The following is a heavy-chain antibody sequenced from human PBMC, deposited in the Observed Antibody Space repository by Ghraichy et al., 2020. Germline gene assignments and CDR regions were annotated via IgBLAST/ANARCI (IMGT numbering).Heavy chain of an antibody. CDR1: GASMTTFY. CDR2: ISDSGNT. J-gene: IGHJ2*01. D-gene: IGHD5-12*01. V-gene: IGHV4-59*03. Sequence: SETLSLTCSVSGASMTTFYWTWIRQSPDKGLEWIGHISDSGNTNLNPSLKSRVTMSIDTSKNQFSLNLKSVTAADTAIYYCASSLEYRGSDPRYWYLDLWGRGSLVTVSS. CDR3: ASSLEYRGSDPRYWYLDL.